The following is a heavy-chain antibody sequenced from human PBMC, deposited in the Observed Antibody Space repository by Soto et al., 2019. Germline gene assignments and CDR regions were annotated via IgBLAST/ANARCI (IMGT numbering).Heavy chain of an antibody. D-gene: IGHD3-10*01. Sequence: ITLKESGPTLVKPTQTLTLTCTFSGFSINTGGGGVGWVRQPRGKAMEWLAFINWDDDERYRPSLRSRLNITKDTINNQVVLTMTNMDPEDTATYYCVRNWRYYGGDYYYGMDAWGQGTTVTVSS. CDR1: GFSINTGGGG. CDR2: INWDDDE. CDR3: VRNWRYYGGDYYYGMDA. V-gene: IGHV2-5*02. J-gene: IGHJ6*02.